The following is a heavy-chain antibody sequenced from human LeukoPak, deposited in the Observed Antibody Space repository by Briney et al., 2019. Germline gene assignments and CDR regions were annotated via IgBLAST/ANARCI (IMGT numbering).Heavy chain of an antibody. D-gene: IGHD6-13*01. Sequence: SETLSLTCSVSGGSISSDGYYWSWIRQPPGKGLEWIGYIYYTGSTYYSPSLKSRVTISVDTSKNQFSLKLSSVTAADTAVYYCARSPYVIAAAGFFDYWGQGTLVTVSS. CDR1: GGSISSDGYY. CDR3: ARSPYVIAAAGFFDY. V-gene: IGHV4-30-4*01. CDR2: IYYTGST. J-gene: IGHJ4*02.